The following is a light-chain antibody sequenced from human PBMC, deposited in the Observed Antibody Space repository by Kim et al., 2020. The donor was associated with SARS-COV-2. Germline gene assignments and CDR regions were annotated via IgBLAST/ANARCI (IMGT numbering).Light chain of an antibody. Sequence: IVLTQSPGTLSLSPGERATLSCRADQTVTSDYLAWYQQRPGQAPRLLISGTFNRATGIPDRFVGSGSGTDFTLTISRVEPEDFALYYCHHYGGSPLTFGGGTKVDIK. CDR1: QTVTSDY. V-gene: IGKV3-20*01. CDR2: GTF. CDR3: HHYGGSPLT. J-gene: IGKJ4*01.